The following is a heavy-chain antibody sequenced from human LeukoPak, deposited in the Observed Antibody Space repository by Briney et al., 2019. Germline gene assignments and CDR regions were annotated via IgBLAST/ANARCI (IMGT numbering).Heavy chain of an antibody. D-gene: IGHD4-23*01. Sequence: GGSLRLSCAASGFTFSDYGMQWVRQAPGKGLECLSVIWSGGSIADYADSVKGRFTISRGNSKNTLYLQMNSLRAEDTAVYYCAKGTGKGAPYYYYGMDVWGQGTTVTVSS. CDR1: GFTFSDYG. CDR2: IWSGGSIA. V-gene: IGHV3-33*06. J-gene: IGHJ6*02. CDR3: AKGTGKGAPYYYYGMDV.